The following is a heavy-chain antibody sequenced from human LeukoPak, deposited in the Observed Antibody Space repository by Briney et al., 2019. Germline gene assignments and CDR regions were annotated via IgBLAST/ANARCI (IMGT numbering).Heavy chain of an antibody. J-gene: IGHJ4*02. CDR3: ARVPSLYSGYDFVY. CDR2: IIPIFGTA. CDR1: GGTFSSYA. Sequence: SVTVSCKASGGTFSSYAISWVRQAPGQGLEWMGGIIPIFGTANYAQKFQGRVTITADESTSTAYMELSSLRSEDTAVYYCARVPSLYSGYDFVYWGQGTLVTVSS. V-gene: IGHV1-69*01. D-gene: IGHD5-12*01.